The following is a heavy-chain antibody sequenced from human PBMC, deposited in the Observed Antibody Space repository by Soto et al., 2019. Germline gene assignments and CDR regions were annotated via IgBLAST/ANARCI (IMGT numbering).Heavy chain of an antibody. CDR3: AKDMYSRSWSPLYYGMDV. D-gene: IGHD6-13*01. CDR2: ISWNSGSI. Sequence: PGGSLRLSCAASGFTFEDYAMHWVRQAPGKGLEWVSGISWNSGSIGYADSVKGRFTISRDNAKNSLYLQMNSLRAEETALYYCAKDMYSRSWSPLYYGMDVWGQGTTVTVS. V-gene: IGHV3-9*01. CDR1: GFTFEDYA. J-gene: IGHJ6*02.